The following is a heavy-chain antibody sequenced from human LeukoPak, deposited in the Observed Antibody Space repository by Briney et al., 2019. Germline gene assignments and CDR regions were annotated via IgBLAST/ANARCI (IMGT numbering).Heavy chain of an antibody. D-gene: IGHD5-18*01. V-gene: IGHV1-18*01. J-gene: IGHJ4*02. CDR1: GYTFTSYG. CDR3: ARAPDTAMVPTGPY. Sequence: ASVKVSFKASGYTFTSYGISWVRQAPGQGLEWMGWISAYNGNTNYAQKLPGRVTMTTDTSTSTAYMELRSLRSDDTAVYYCARAPDTAMVPTGPYWGQGTLVTVSS. CDR2: ISAYNGNT.